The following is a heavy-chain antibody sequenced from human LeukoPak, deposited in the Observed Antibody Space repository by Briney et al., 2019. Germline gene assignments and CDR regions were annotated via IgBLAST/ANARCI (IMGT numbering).Heavy chain of an antibody. Sequence: GGSLRLSCAASGFTFSDYYMSWIRQAPGKGLEWVSYMSGSGTTTYYADSVKGRFTISRDNAKDSLYLQMNSLRAEDTALYYCARVRGSYSTDYWGQGTLVTVSS. CDR1: GFTFSDYY. J-gene: IGHJ4*02. CDR3: ARVRGSYSTDY. V-gene: IGHV3-11*01. D-gene: IGHD1-26*01. CDR2: MSGSGTTT.